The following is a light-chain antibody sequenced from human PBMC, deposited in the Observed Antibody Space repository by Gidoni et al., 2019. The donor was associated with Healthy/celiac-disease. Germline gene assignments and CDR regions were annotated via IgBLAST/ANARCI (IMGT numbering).Light chain of an antibody. CDR3: QQYNSYSPKCS. CDR1: QSICSW. CDR2: KTS. Sequence: DIQMTQSTSTLSASVGDRVTLTCRASQSICSWLDWYPQKPVKAPKLLIYKTSSLESGVPSMFSGSGSWTEFTLTISSLQSDDFATYYCQQYNSYSPKCSCGQGTKLEIK. V-gene: IGKV1-5*03. J-gene: IGKJ2*04.